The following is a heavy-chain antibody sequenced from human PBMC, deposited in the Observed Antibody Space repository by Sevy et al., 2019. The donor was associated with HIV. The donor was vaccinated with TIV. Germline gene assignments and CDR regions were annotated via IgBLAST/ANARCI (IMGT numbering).Heavy chain of an antibody. J-gene: IGHJ6*02. CDR2: IKPDGSGT. V-gene: IGHV3-7*03. CDR1: GFTFSSYW. D-gene: IGHD1-26*01. Sequence: GGSLRLSCAASGFTFSSYWMSWVRQAPGKGLEWVANIKPDGSGTYYVDSVKGRFTISRDNAKNSLFLQMNTLRADDTAVYYCARSGGITDYGMDVWGPGTTVTVSS. CDR3: ARSGGITDYGMDV.